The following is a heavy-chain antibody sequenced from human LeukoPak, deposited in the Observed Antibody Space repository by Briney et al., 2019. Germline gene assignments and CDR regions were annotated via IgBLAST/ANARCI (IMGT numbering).Heavy chain of an antibody. CDR1: GFTFSSYA. D-gene: IGHD2-2*02. J-gene: IGHJ4*02. CDR2: ISGSGGST. CDR3: ARDSRYCSSTSCYTWYY. V-gene: IGHV3-23*01. Sequence: GGSLRLSCAASGFTFSSYAMSWVRQAPGKGLEWVSAISGSGGSTYYADSVKGRFTISRDNSKNTLYLQMNSLRAEDTAVYYCARDSRYCSSTSCYTWYYWGQGTLVTVSS.